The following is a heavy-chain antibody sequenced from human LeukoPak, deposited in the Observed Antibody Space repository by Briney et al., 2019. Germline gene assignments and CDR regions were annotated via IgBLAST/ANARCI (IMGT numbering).Heavy chain of an antibody. D-gene: IGHD1-26*01. J-gene: IGHJ5*02. CDR2: INQDGSEK. CDR3: TRDHRGRPWEWFDP. Sequence: ETLSLTCTVSGGSISSYYWSWIRQPPGKGLEWVAYINQDGSEKNYADSVKGRFTVSRDNAKNSLFLEMNSLRVEDTFMYYCTRDHRGRPWEWFDPWGQGTLVTVSS. V-gene: IGHV3-7*01. CDR1: GGSISSYY.